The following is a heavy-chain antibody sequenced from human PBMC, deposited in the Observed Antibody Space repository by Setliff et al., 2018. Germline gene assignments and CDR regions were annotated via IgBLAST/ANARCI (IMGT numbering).Heavy chain of an antibody. CDR1: GGSISSYY. D-gene: IGHD3-10*01. CDR2: VYYTGDT. Sequence: SETLSLTCTVSGGSISSYYWSWIRQPPGKELEWIAYVYYTGDTYYNPSLKSRVSISMDTSKNQVSLNLSSVTAAGTAVYYCAGSHGSGGYYSNSPYYFHYWGQGTLVTVSS. CDR3: AGSHGSGGYYSNSPYYFHY. J-gene: IGHJ4*02. V-gene: IGHV4-59*03.